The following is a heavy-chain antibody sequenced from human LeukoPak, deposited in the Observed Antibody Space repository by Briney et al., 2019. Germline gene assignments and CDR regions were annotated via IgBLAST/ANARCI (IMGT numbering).Heavy chain of an antibody. CDR1: GGSISSSSYY. Sequence: PSETLSLTCTVSGGSISSSSYYWGWIRPPPGQGLEWIGSIYYSGSTYYNPSLKSRVTISVDTSKNQFSLKLSSVTAADTAVYYCASKGATYSGSWYYFDYWGQGTLVTVSS. CDR3: ASKGATYSGSWYYFDY. V-gene: IGHV4-39*01. CDR2: IYYSGST. D-gene: IGHD6-13*01. J-gene: IGHJ4*02.